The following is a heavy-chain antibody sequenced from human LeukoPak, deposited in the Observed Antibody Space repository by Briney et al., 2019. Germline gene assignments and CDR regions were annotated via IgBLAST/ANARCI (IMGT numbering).Heavy chain of an antibody. CDR3: AKFADWDYSSLDY. J-gene: IGHJ4*02. Sequence: GGSLRLSCAASGFTFSTYAMHWVRQAPGKGLEWVALISYDESKKHFADSVKGRFTISRDNSKNTLYLQMNSLRAEDTAVYYCAKFADWDYSSLDYWGQGTLVTVSS. D-gene: IGHD1-7*01. CDR1: GFTFSTYA. CDR2: ISYDESKK. V-gene: IGHV3-30*04.